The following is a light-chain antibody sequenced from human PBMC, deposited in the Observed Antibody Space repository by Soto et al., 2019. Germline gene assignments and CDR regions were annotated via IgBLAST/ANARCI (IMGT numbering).Light chain of an antibody. CDR2: GAS. CDR1: QSVSSD. CDR3: QQYKNWPTIT. V-gene: IGKV3-15*01. J-gene: IGKJ5*01. Sequence: EIVMTQSPATLSVSPGERATLSCRVSQSVSSDLAWYHQKPGQAPRLLXYGASTRATGIPARFSGSGSGTELTLTISSLQSEDFAVYDCQQYKNWPTITFGQGTRLEIK.